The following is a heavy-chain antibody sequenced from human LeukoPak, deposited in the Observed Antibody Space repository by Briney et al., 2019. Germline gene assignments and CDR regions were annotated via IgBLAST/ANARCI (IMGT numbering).Heavy chain of an antibody. CDR1: GSTFDDYA. CDR3: AKSPVAGPYYFDY. D-gene: IGHD6-19*01. V-gene: IGHV3-9*01. CDR2: ISWNSGSI. Sequence: PGRSLRLSCTASGSTFDDYAMHWVRQAPGKGLEWVSGISWNSGSIGYADSVKGRFTISRDNAKNSLYLQMNSLRAEDTALYYCAKSPVAGPYYFDYWGQGTLVTVSS. J-gene: IGHJ4*02.